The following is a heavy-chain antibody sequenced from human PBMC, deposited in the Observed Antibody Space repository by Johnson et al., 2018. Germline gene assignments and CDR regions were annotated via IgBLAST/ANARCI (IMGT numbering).Heavy chain of an antibody. D-gene: IGHD6-19*01. CDR3: ACVTSGWDWYFDL. V-gene: IGHV4-59*01. J-gene: IGHJ2*01. Sequence: QVQLQESGPGLVKPSETLSLTCTVSGGSISSYYWSWIRQPPGKGLEWIGYIYYSGSTNYNPSLKSRVTISVDTSKNQFSLKLSSVTAADTAVYYCACVTSGWDWYFDLWGRGTLVTVSS. CDR1: GGSISSYY. CDR2: IYYSGST.